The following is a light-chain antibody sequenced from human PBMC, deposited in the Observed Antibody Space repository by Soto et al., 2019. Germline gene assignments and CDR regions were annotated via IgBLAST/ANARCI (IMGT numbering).Light chain of an antibody. Sequence: EIVLTQSPATLSLSPGERDTLSCRASQSVSSYLAWYQQKPGQAPRLLIYETSKRATGIPARFSGSGSETYFTLTISSLEPEDFAVYDCQQRTNWPRSFTFGPGTKVDI. CDR2: ETS. V-gene: IGKV3-11*01. CDR3: QQRTNWPRSFT. J-gene: IGKJ3*01. CDR1: QSVSSY.